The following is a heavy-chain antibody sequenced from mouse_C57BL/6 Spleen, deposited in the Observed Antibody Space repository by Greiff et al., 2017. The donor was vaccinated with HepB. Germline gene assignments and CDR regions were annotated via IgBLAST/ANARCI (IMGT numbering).Heavy chain of an antibody. CDR1: GYTFTDYE. Sequence: QVHVKQSGAELVRPGASVTLSCKASGYTFTDYEMHWVKQTPVHGLEWIGAIDPETGGTAYNQKFKGKAILTADKSSSTAYMELRSLTSEDSAVYYCTSVARGYFDVWGTGTTVTVSS. CDR3: TSVARGYFDV. CDR2: IDPETGGT. D-gene: IGHD1-1*01. V-gene: IGHV1-15*01. J-gene: IGHJ1*03.